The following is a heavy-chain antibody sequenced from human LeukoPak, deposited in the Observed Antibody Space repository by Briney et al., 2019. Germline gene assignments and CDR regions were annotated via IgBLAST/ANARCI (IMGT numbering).Heavy chain of an antibody. CDR1: GFTFSNYA. V-gene: IGHV3-30-3*01. CDR3: ARDGMVRGVPAAFDI. D-gene: IGHD3-10*01. J-gene: IGHJ3*02. Sequence: PGGSLRLSCAASGFTFSNYAMHWVRQAPGKGLEWVAVISYDGSNKYYADSVKGRFTISRDNAKNSLYLQMNSLRAEDTAVYYCARDGMVRGVPAAFDIWGQGTMVTVSS. CDR2: ISYDGSNK.